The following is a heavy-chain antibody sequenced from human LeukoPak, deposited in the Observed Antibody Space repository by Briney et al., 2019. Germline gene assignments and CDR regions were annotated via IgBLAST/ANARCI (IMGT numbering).Heavy chain of an antibody. J-gene: IGHJ3*02. CDR1: GFSFSTYS. CDR2: IRSRTSTT. V-gene: IGHV3-48*02. Sequence: PGGSLRLSCAVSGFSFSTYSMNWVRQAPGKGLEWISYIRSRTSTTYYADSVKGRFTISSDNAKNSLYLQMNSLRDDDTAVYFCARDSAWAFDIWGQGTKVTVSS. CDR3: ARDSAWAFDI. D-gene: IGHD3-10*01.